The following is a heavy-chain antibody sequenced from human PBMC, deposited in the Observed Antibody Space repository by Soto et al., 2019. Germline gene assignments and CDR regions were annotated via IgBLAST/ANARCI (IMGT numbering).Heavy chain of an antibody. J-gene: IGHJ6*03. Sequence: SETLSLTCTVSGGSIRSGGYYWSWIRQHPGKGLEWIGYIYYSGSTYYNPSLKSRVTISVDTSKNQFSLKLSSVTAADTAVYYCARVLRKLAPYYYYYMDVWGKGSTVTVSS. CDR2: IYYSGST. D-gene: IGHD1-1*01. V-gene: IGHV4-31*03. CDR3: ARVLRKLAPYYYYYMDV. CDR1: GGSIRSGGYY.